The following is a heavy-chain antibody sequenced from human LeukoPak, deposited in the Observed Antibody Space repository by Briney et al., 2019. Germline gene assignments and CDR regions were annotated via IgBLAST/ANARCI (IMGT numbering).Heavy chain of an antibody. D-gene: IGHD4-23*01. J-gene: IGHJ4*02. Sequence: PGGSLRLSCAASGFTVSSNYMSWVRQAPGKGLEWVSVIYSGGSTYYADSVKGRFTISRDNSKNTLYLQMNSLRAEDTAVYYCARARGEGYGGPSEYWGQGTLVTVSS. CDR1: GFTVSSNY. CDR2: IYSGGST. V-gene: IGHV3-53*01. CDR3: ARARGEGYGGPSEY.